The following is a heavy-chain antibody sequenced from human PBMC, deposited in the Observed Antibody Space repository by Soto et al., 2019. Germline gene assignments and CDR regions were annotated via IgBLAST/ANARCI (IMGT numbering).Heavy chain of an antibody. CDR3: ARDLGWAFDS. Sequence: EVQLVESGAGSVQPGGSLRLSCAASGFTFSTFSMNWVRQAPGRGLEWISYISGGGRPISYADSVKGRFTISRDNAKNSLYLQMDSLTDEDKALYYCARDLGWAFDSWGQGTLVTVSS. CDR2: ISGGGRPI. CDR1: GFTFSTFS. D-gene: IGHD6-19*01. V-gene: IGHV3-48*02. J-gene: IGHJ4*02.